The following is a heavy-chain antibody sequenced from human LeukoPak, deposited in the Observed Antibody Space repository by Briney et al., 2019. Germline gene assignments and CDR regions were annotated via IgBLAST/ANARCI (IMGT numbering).Heavy chain of an antibody. CDR1: GFTLNNNW. CDR2: IKQDGSEK. CDR3: ARDRGTAETFDI. V-gene: IGHV3-7*01. J-gene: IGHJ3*02. Sequence: PGGSLKLSCAASGFTLNNNWMTWVRQALGEGLERVGSIKQDGSEKYFVDSVKGRFTSSRDNAKNSLYLQMSSLAAEDTAVYYCARDRGTAETFDIWGQGTLVTVSS. D-gene: IGHD1-1*01.